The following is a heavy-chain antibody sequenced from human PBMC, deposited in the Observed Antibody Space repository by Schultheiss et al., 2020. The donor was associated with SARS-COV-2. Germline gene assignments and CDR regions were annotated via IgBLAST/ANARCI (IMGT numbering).Heavy chain of an antibody. D-gene: IGHD3-10*01. Sequence: SQTLSLTCTVSGGSISSGDYYWSWIRQPPGKGLEWIGYIYYSGSTNYNPSLKSRVTISVDTSKNQFSLKLSSVTAADTAVYYCARDHQYYYGSGSYYKGGDYGMDVWGQGTTVTVSS. CDR3: ARDHQYYYGSGSYYKGGDYGMDV. V-gene: IGHV4-61*08. CDR1: GGSISSGDYY. J-gene: IGHJ6*02. CDR2: IYYSGST.